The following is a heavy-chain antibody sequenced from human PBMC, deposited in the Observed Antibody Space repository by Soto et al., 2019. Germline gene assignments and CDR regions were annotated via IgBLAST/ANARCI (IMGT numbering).Heavy chain of an antibody. J-gene: IGHJ4*02. CDR2: ISNSGSTI. CDR1: GFTFSDHY. CDR3: ARDALVQSGELAYDY. Sequence: QVQLVESGGGLVKPGGSLRLSCAASGFTFSDHYMSWIRQAPGKGLEWVSYISNSGSTIHYADSVKGRFTISRDNAKNSVYLQMNSLRAEDTAVYYCARDALVQSGELAYDYWGQGTLVTVSS. V-gene: IGHV3-11*01. D-gene: IGHD3-16*02.